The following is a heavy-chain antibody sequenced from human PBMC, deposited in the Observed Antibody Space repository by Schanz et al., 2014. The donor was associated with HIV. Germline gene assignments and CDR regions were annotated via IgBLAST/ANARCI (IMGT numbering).Heavy chain of an antibody. Sequence: EVQLLESGGGLVQPGGSLRLSCAASTFTFNNYDMGWVRQAPGKGLEWVSYISSSSTTRHYADSVKGRFTISRDNAKNSLSLQMNSLRDEDTAVYYCARSPSYGMDVWGQGTTVTVSS. CDR1: TFTFNNYD. V-gene: IGHV3-48*02. CDR3: ARSPSYGMDV. J-gene: IGHJ6*02. CDR2: ISSSSTTR.